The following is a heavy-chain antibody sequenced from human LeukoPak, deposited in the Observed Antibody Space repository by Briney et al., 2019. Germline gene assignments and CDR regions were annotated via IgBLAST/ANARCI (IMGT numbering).Heavy chain of an antibody. CDR2: INTDGSST. Sequence: GGSLRLSCAASGFTFSSYWMHWVRQAPGKGLVWVSRINTDGSSTSYADSVKGRFTISRDNAKNTLYLQMNSLRAEDTAVYYCARGGMWFGESYFDYWGQGTLVTVSS. V-gene: IGHV3-74*01. CDR1: GFTFSSYW. J-gene: IGHJ4*02. D-gene: IGHD3-10*01. CDR3: ARGGMWFGESYFDY.